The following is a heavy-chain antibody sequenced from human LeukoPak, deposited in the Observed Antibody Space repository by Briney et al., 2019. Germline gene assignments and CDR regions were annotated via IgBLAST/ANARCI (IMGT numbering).Heavy chain of an antibody. CDR1: GFTFSSYG. J-gene: IGHJ4*02. Sequence: PGGSLRLSCAASGFTFSSYGMHWVRQAPGKGLEWVAFIRYDGSNKYYADSVKGRFTISRDNSKNTLYLQMNSLRAEDTAVYYCAKDPTKPNLGYCSSTSCYRSGKMVDYWGQGTLVTVS. CDR2: IRYDGSNK. D-gene: IGHD2-2*02. CDR3: AKDPTKPNLGYCSSTSCYRSGKMVDY. V-gene: IGHV3-30*02.